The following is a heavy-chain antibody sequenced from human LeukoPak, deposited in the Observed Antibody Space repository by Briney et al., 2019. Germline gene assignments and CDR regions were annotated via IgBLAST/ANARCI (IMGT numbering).Heavy chain of an antibody. CDR3: ARDRWFDP. CDR2: IYYSGST. Sequence: SETLSLTCSVSGGSISTYYWSWIRQPPGKGLEWIGYIYYSGSTNYNPSLKSRVTISVDTSRNQFSLKLNSVTAADTAIYYCARDRWFDPWGQGTLATVSS. J-gene: IGHJ5*02. V-gene: IGHV4-59*01. CDR1: GGSISTYY.